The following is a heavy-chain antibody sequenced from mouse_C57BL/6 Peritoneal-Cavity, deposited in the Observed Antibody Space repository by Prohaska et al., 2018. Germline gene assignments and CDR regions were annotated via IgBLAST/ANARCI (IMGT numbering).Heavy chain of an antibody. V-gene: IGHV1-50*01. CDR2: IDPSDSYT. CDR3: AATVVPYFDY. Sequence: QVQLQQPGAELVKPAASVKLSCKASGYTFTSYWMQWVKQRPGQGLEWIGEIDPSDSYTNYNQKFKGKATLTVDTSSSTAYMQLSSLTSEDSAVYYCAATVVPYFDYWGQGTTLTVSS. D-gene: IGHD1-1*01. CDR1: GYTFTSYW. J-gene: IGHJ2*01.